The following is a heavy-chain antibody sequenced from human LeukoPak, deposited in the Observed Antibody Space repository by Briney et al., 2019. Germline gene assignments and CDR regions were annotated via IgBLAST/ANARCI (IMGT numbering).Heavy chain of an antibody. V-gene: IGHV1-3*03. CDR3: ARGGEYSYGFLDY. CDR1: GDNFNNYW. CDR2: INAGNGNT. J-gene: IGHJ4*02. D-gene: IGHD5-18*01. Sequence: GESLTISCKGGGDNFNNYWIVWVRQAPGQRLEWMGWINAGNGNTKYSQEFQGRVTITRDTSASTAYMELSSLRSEDMAVYYCARGGEYSYGFLDYWGQGTLVTVSS.